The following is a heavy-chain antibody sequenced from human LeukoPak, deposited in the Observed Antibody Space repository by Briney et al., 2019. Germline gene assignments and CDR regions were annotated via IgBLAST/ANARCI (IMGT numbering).Heavy chain of an antibody. CDR2: ISAYNGNT. CDR1: GYTFTGYY. V-gene: IGHV1-18*04. Sequence: ASVKVSCKASGYTFTGYYMHWVRQAPGQGLEWMGWISAYNGNTNYAQKLQGRVTMTTDTSTSTAYMELRSLRSDDTAVYYCARSNYYDSSGYYTYWGQGTLVTVSS. J-gene: IGHJ4*02. D-gene: IGHD3-22*01. CDR3: ARSNYYDSSGYYTY.